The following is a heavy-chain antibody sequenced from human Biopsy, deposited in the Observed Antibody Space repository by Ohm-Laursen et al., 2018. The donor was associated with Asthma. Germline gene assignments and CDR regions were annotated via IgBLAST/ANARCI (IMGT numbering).Heavy chain of an antibody. V-gene: IGHV1-69*01. CDR3: VTSGGDYGYLGLDV. CDR1: GGTFSSHS. Sequence: SSVKVSCKASGGTFSSHSISWVRQAPGQGLEWMGGIIPIFDTPNYAQKFQGRVTITADESTTTAYMELSSLRSEDTAVYYCVTSGGDYGYLGLDVWGQGTTVTVSS. D-gene: IGHD4-17*01. J-gene: IGHJ6*02. CDR2: IIPIFDTP.